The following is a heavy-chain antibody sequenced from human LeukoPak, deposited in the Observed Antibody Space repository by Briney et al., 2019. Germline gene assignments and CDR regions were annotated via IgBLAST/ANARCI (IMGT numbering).Heavy chain of an antibody. CDR3: ARRHMTTVSDFDY. CDR2: ISSSGSTI. D-gene: IGHD4-17*01. Sequence: GGSLRLSCAASGFTFSDYYMSWIRQAPGKGLEWVSYISSSGSTIYYADSVKGRFTISRDNAKDSLYLQMNSLRAEDTAVYYCARRHMTTVSDFDYWGQGTLVTVSS. J-gene: IGHJ4*02. V-gene: IGHV3-11*01. CDR1: GFTFSDYY.